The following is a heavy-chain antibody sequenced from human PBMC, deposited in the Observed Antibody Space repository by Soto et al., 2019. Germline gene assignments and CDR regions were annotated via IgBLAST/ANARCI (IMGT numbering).Heavy chain of an antibody. J-gene: IGHJ5*02. Sequence: ASVKVSCKASGYTFTSYGISWVRQAPGQGLEWMGWISAYNGNTNYAQKLQGRVTMTTDTSTSTAYMELRSLRSDDTAMYYCARDGVLRFLEWLSTKNWFDPWGQGTLVTVSS. D-gene: IGHD3-3*01. CDR1: GYTFTSYG. CDR3: ARDGVLRFLEWLSTKNWFDP. V-gene: IGHV1-18*01. CDR2: ISAYNGNT.